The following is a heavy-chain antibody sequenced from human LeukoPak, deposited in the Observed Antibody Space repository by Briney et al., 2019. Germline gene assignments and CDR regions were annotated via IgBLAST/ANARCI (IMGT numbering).Heavy chain of an antibody. Sequence: SETLSLTCAVSGGSISSSYWWSWIRQPPGKGLEWIGEIYHSGSTNYNPSLKSRVTISVDTSKNQFSLKLSSVTAADTAVYYCARRRLYSSGIDYWGQGTLVTVSS. CDR3: ARRRLYSSGIDY. D-gene: IGHD6-19*01. V-gene: IGHV4-4*02. J-gene: IGHJ4*02. CDR1: GGSISSSYW. CDR2: IYHSGST.